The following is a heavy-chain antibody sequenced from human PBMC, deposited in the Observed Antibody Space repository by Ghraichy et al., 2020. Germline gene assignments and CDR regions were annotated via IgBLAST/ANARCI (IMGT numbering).Heavy chain of an antibody. CDR2: ISSSGSTI. J-gene: IGHJ3*02. Sequence: GGSLRLSCAASGFTFSSYEMNWVRQAPGKGLEWVSYISSSGSTIYYADSVKGRFTISRDNAKNSLYLQMNSLRAEDTAVYYCARDSPEMATARGDAFDIWGQGTMVTVSS. CDR3: ARDSPEMATARGDAFDI. D-gene: IGHD5-24*01. CDR1: GFTFSSYE. V-gene: IGHV3-48*03.